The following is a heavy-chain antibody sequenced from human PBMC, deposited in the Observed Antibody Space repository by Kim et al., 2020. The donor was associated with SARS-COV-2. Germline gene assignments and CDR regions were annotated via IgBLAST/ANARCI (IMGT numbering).Heavy chain of an antibody. Sequence: ASVKVSCKASGYTFTSYDINWVRQATGQGLEWMGWMNPNSGNTGYAQKFQGRVTMTRNTSISTAYMELSSLRSEDTAVYYCARGPDPYSNYGGWGYYYYYYMDVWGKGTTVTVSS. V-gene: IGHV1-8*01. CDR3: ARGPDPYSNYGGWGYYYYYYMDV. CDR1: GYTFTSYD. CDR2: MNPNSGNT. J-gene: IGHJ6*03. D-gene: IGHD4-4*01.